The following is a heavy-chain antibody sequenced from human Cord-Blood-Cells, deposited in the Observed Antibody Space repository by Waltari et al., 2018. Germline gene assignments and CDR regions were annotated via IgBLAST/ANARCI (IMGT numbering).Heavy chain of an antibody. CDR3: AREETRVGILDAFDI. J-gene: IGHJ3*02. V-gene: IGHV4-4*07. D-gene: IGHD1-1*01. CDR1: GGSISSYY. CDR2: IYTSGST. Sequence: QVQLQESGPGLVKPSETLSLTCTVSGGSISSYYWSWIRQPAGKGLEWIGRIYTSGSTNYNPSLKSRVTMSVDTSKNQFSLKLSSVTAADTAVYYCAREETRVGILDAFDIWGQGTMVTVSS.